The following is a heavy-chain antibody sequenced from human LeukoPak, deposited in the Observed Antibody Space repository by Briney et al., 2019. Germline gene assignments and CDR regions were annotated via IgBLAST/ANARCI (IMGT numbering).Heavy chain of an antibody. J-gene: IGHJ4*02. V-gene: IGHV4-59*01. CDR1: GGSINNYY. CDR3: ARGAGWYEY. Sequence: SETLSLTCTVSGGSINNYYWSWLRQPPGKGLEWIGYIHYSGSTNYNFSLKSRVTISVDTSKSQFSLKLSSVTAADTAVYYCARGAGWYEYWGQGTPVTVSS. D-gene: IGHD6-19*01. CDR2: IHYSGST.